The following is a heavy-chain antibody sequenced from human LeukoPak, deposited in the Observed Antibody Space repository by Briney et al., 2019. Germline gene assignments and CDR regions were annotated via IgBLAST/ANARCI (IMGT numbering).Heavy chain of an antibody. CDR1: GGSISSGDYY. D-gene: IGHD3-3*01. CDR3: ARDPKPTIFGVASFDY. J-gene: IGHJ4*02. Sequence: PSETLSLTXTVSGGSISSGDYYWSWIRQPPGKGLEWIGYIYYSGSTYYNPSLKSRVTISVDTSKNQFSLKLSSVTAADTAVYYCARDPKPTIFGVASFDYWGQGTLVTVSS. CDR2: IYYSGST. V-gene: IGHV4-30-4*08.